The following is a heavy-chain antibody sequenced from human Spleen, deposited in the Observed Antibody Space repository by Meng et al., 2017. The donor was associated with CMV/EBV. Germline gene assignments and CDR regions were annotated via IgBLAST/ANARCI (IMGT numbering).Heavy chain of an antibody. J-gene: IGHJ4*02. CDR1: GGSISSGDYY. V-gene: IGHV4-39*01. D-gene: IGHD4-17*01. Sequence: SETLSLTCTVSGGSISSGDYYWSWIRQPPGKGLEWIGTIYYGGSTYYNPSLESRVTISVDTSKNQFSLKLSSVTAADTAVYYCAHGDYVDYWGQGTLVTVSS. CDR3: AHGDYVDY. CDR2: IYYGGST.